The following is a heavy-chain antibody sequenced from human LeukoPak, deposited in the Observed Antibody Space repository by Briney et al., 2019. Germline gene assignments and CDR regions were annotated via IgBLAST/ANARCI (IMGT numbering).Heavy chain of an antibody. Sequence: GGSLRLSCAASGFTVSNNYMSWVRQAPGKGLEWVSVIYSGSSTYYADSVKGRFTISRDNSKNTLYLQMNSLRAEDTAVYHCARDGRRSGGWYYFDYWGQGTLVTVSS. CDR2: IYSGSST. D-gene: IGHD6-19*01. CDR1: GFTVSNNY. V-gene: IGHV3-53*01. J-gene: IGHJ4*02. CDR3: ARDGRRSGGWYYFDY.